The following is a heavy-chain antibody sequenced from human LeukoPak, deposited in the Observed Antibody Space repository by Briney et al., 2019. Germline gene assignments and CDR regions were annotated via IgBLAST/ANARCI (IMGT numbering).Heavy chain of an antibody. V-gene: IGHV3-48*01. Sequence: GGSLRLSCAASGFTFSSYSMNWVRQAPGKGLEWISYISSSSGTVYYADSVKGRFTIPRDNAKNSLFLQLNTLRVDDTAVYYCARGYSFIDFWGQGTLLTVSS. J-gene: IGHJ4*02. CDR1: GFTFSSYS. D-gene: IGHD5-18*01. CDR2: ISSSSGTV. CDR3: ARGYSFIDF.